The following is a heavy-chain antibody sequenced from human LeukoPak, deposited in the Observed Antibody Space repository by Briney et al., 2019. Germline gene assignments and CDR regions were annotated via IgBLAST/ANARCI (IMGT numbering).Heavy chain of an antibody. Sequence: PSETLSLTCAVSGYSISSGYYWGWIRQPPGKGLEWIGSIYHSGSTYYNPSLKSRVTISVDTSKNQFSLKLSSVTAADTAVYYCARGPGGDSDYWGRGTLVTVSS. V-gene: IGHV4-38-2*01. CDR1: GYSISSGYY. CDR2: IYHSGST. J-gene: IGHJ4*02. CDR3: ARGPGGDSDY. D-gene: IGHD4-17*01.